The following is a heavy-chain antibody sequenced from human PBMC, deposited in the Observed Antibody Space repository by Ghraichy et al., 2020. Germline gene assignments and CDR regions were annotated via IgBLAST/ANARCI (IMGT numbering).Heavy chain of an antibody. Sequence: GESLNISCTASEFTLSNSAMSWVRQAPGKGLEWVSGITSAGSTLYTDSVKGRYTISRDNSKNTPFLQMNSLRAEDTAIYYCAKMPYDSFGYYNWFDPWGQGTLVTVSS. V-gene: IGHV3-23*01. CDR3: AKMPYDSFGYYNWFDP. D-gene: IGHD3-22*01. J-gene: IGHJ5*02. CDR1: EFTLSNSA. CDR2: ITSAGST.